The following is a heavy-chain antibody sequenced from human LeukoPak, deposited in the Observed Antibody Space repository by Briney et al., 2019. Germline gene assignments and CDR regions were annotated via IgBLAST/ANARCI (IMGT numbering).Heavy chain of an antibody. CDR1: GFTFSNAW. CDR3: TTGNRYYDSSGYYPYYFDY. V-gene: IGHV3-15*01. Sequence: GGSLRLSCGVSGFTFSNAWMTWVRQAPGKGLEWVGRIKSKADDGAIDYAAPVKGRFTISRDDSKNTLYLQMNSLKSEDTAEYYCTTGNRYYDSSGYYPYYFDYWGQGTLVTVSS. CDR2: IKSKADDGAI. D-gene: IGHD3-22*01. J-gene: IGHJ4*02.